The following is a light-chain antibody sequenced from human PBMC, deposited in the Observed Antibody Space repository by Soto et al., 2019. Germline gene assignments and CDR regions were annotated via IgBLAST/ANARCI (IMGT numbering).Light chain of an antibody. J-gene: IGKJ5*01. Sequence: EIVLTQSPATLSLSPGERATLSCGASQSVRSDFLAWYQQKPGLAPRFLIFDTIYRATGVPDRFSGSGSGTHFTLTITRLEPEDFAVYFCQQYGTSPITFGQGTQLEIK. V-gene: IGKV3D-20*01. CDR3: QQYGTSPIT. CDR1: QSVRSDF. CDR2: DTI.